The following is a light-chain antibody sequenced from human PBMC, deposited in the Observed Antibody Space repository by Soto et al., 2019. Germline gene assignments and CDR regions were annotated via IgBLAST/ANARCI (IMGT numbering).Light chain of an antibody. CDR3: QQVGSSPGLT. J-gene: IGKJ3*01. V-gene: IGKV3-20*01. CDR1: QSINSRY. CDR2: GAS. Sequence: EIVLTQSPGTLSLSPGERATLSCRASQSINSRYLAWYQQKPGQAPRLLIYGASSRATGIPDRFSGSGSGTDFTITISRLEPEALAVYYCQQVGSSPGLTFGPGTKVDIK.